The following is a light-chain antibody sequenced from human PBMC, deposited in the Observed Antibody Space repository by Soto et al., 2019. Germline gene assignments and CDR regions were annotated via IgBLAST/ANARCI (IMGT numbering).Light chain of an antibody. V-gene: IGLV2-8*01. CDR1: SSDVGGYNY. CDR2: EVS. CDR3: ISYTGSNNLGV. J-gene: IGLJ1*01. Sequence: QSVLTQPPSASGSPGQSVTISCTGTSSDVGGYNYVSWYQQHPGKAPKLVIFEVSKRPSGVPDRFSGSKSGNTASLTVSGLQAEDEADYSCISYTGSNNLGVFGTGTKVTV.